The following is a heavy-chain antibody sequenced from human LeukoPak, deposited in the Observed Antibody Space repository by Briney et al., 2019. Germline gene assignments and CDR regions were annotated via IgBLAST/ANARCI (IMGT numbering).Heavy chain of an antibody. CDR1: GGSFSVYY. D-gene: IGHD3-10*01. CDR3: ARGRVSGSGSYY. J-gene: IGHJ4*02. V-gene: IGHV4-34*01. Sequence: PSETLSLTCAVYGGSFSVYYWTWIRQSPGKGLEWIGEINHSGSTNYNPSLKSRVTISVDTSKNQFSLKLSSVTAADTAVYYCARGRVSGSGSYYWGQGTLVTVSS. CDR2: INHSGST.